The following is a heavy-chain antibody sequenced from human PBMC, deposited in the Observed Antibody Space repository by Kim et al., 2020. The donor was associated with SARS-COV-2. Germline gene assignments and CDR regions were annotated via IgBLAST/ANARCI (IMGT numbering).Heavy chain of an antibody. CDR2: IYNSGST. CDR1: GGSISRYY. Sequence: SETLSLTCTVSGGSISRYYWSWIRQPPGKGLEWIGYIYNSGSTNYNPSLKSRVTISLDTSKNQFFLKLNSVTAADTAVYFCARTLDYSYYMDVWCKGTTV. J-gene: IGHJ6*03. CDR3: ARTLDYSYYMDV. V-gene: IGHV4-59*01.